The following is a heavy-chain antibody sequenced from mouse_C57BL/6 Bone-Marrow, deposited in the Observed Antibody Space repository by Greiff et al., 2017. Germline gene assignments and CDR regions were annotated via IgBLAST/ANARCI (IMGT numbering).Heavy chain of an antibody. Sequence: VMLVESGEGLVKPGGSLTLSCAASGFTFSSYAMSWVRQTPEKRLEWVAYISSGGDYIYYADTVKGRFTISRDTARNTLYLQMSSLKSEDTAMYYCTRDQGGSMITTFAYWGQGTLVTVSA. J-gene: IGHJ3*01. CDR3: TRDQGGSMITTFAY. CDR1: GFTFSSYA. V-gene: IGHV5-9-1*02. D-gene: IGHD2-4*01. CDR2: ISSGGDYI.